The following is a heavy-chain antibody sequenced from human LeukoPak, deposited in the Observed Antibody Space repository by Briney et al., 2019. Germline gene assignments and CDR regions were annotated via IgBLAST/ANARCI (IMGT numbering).Heavy chain of an antibody. CDR1: GYSFTRNW. CDR3: ARQGDCTNGVCPTNMFDY. V-gene: IGHV5-51*01. CDR2: IYPGDSDT. J-gene: IGHJ4*02. D-gene: IGHD2-8*01. Sequence: GESLKISCKGSGYSFTRNWIGWVRQMPGKGLEWMGIIYPGDSDTRYSPSFQGQVTISADKSISTAYLQWSSLKASDTAMYYCARQGDCTNGVCPTNMFDYWGQGTLVTVSS.